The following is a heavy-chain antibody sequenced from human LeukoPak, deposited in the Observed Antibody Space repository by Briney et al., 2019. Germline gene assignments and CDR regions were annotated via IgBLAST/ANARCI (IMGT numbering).Heavy chain of an antibody. CDR1: GGSISSSSYY. J-gene: IGHJ4*02. CDR3: ARLLTGSYSPLHFDY. CDR2: IYYSGST. Sequence: SETLSLTCTVSGGSISSSSYYWGWIRQPPGKGLEWIGSIYYSGSTYYNPSLKSRVTISVDTSKIQFSLKLSSVTAADTAVYYCARLLTGSYSPLHFDYWCQGTLVTVSS. V-gene: IGHV4-39*01. D-gene: IGHD3-10*01.